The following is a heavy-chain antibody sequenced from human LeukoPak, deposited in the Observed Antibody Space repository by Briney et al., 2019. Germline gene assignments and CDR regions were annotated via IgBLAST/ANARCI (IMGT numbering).Heavy chain of an antibody. D-gene: IGHD3-22*01. V-gene: IGHV1-2*06. J-gene: IGHJ4*02. Sequence: ASVKVSCKASGYTFTGYYMHWVRQAPGQGLEWMGRINPNSGGTNYAQKFQGRVTMTRDTSISTAYMELSRLRSGDTAVYYCAREYDSSGYDYWGQGTLVTVSS. CDR1: GYTFTGYY. CDR2: INPNSGGT. CDR3: AREYDSSGYDY.